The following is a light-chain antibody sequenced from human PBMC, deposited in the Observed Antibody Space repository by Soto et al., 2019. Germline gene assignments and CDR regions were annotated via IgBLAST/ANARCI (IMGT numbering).Light chain of an antibody. CDR1: QSVSSN. V-gene: IGKV3-15*01. J-gene: IGKJ4*01. CDR3: QHYNNWSLT. CDR2: AAS. Sequence: EIVMTQSPATLSVSPGQRATLSCRASQSVSSNLAWYQQKPGQAPMLLIYAASSSTTGLPARFSGSGSGTEFTLNISSLQSEDFAFYYSQHYNNWSLTFGGGTKVEIK.